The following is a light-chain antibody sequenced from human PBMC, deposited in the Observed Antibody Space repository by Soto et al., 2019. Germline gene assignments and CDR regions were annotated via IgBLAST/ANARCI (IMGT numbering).Light chain of an antibody. J-gene: IGLJ2*01. V-gene: IGLV1-40*01. CDR3: QFFDSRLSGLV. CDR1: KSNIGAGFD. Sequence: QSVLTQPPSVSGALGQRVTISCIGNKSNIGAGFDVHWYHQIPGTTPRLLIYGSTDRPSGVPDRFSGSKTGTSASLVITGLQAEDEADYYCQFFDSRLSGLVFGGGTKLTVL. CDR2: GST.